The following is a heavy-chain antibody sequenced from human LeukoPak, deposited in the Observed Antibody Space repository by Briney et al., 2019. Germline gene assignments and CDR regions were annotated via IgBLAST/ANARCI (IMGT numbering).Heavy chain of an antibody. CDR2: ISAYNGNT. CDR3: ARDRPIYYDSSGYLFDY. Sequence: ASVKVSCKASGYTFTGYYMHWVRQAPGQGLEWMGWISAYNGNTNYAQKLQGRVTMTTDTSTSTAYMELRSLRSDDTAVYYCARDRPIYYDSSGYLFDYWGQGTLVTVSS. D-gene: IGHD3-22*01. J-gene: IGHJ4*02. CDR1: GYTFTGYY. V-gene: IGHV1-18*04.